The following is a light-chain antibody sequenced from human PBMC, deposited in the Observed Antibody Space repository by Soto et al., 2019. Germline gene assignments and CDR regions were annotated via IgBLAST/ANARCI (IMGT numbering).Light chain of an antibody. CDR1: RSDVGGYNY. CDR2: DVS. J-gene: IGLJ2*01. CDR3: CSYAGSYTVGV. V-gene: IGLV2-11*01. Sequence: QSALTQPRSVSGSPGQSVTISCTGTRSDVGGYNYVSWYQQYPGKAPKLMIYDVSKRPSGVPDRFSGSKSGNTASLTVSGLQAEDEADYYCCSYAGSYTVGVFGGGTKLTVL.